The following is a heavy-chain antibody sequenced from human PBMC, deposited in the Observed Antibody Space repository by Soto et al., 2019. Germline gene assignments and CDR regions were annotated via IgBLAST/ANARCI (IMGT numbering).Heavy chain of an antibody. D-gene: IGHD2-2*03. CDR3: ARPTLVIVVVPAAINQYVAAAGSLAFDC. J-gene: IGHJ4*02. CDR2: IYWDDDK. V-gene: IGHV2-5*02. Sequence: SGPTLVKPTQTLTLTCTFSGFSLSTSGVGVGWIRQPPGKALEWLALIYWDDDKRYSPSVKSRLTINKDTSKNQVVLTMTNMDPVDTATYYCARPTLVIVVVPAAINQYVAAAGSLAFDCWGQGTLVTVSS. CDR1: GFSLSTSGVG.